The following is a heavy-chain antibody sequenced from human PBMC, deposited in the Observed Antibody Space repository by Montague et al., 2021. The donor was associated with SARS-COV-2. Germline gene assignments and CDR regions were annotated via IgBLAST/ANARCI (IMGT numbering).Heavy chain of an antibody. CDR3: ARESGYSSVWRSYYVMDV. Sequence: SETLSLTCTVSGGSISNYYWTWIRQPAGKGLEWIGRLYTSGSTTYNPSLKSRVTMSVDTSKNQFSLNVTSVTAADTAIYYCARESGYSSVWRSYYVMDVWGQGTTVTVS. D-gene: IGHD6-19*01. CDR2: LYTSGST. CDR1: GGSISNYY. J-gene: IGHJ6*02. V-gene: IGHV4-4*07.